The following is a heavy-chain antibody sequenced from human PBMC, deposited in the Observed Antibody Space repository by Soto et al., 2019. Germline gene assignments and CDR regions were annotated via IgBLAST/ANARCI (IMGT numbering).Heavy chain of an antibody. J-gene: IGHJ6*02. V-gene: IGHV1-69*01. D-gene: IGHD5-12*01. Sequence: QVQLVQSGAEVKKPGSSVQVSCKASGGTFSSYAISWVRQAPGRGLEWMGWIIPIFGTANYAQKFQGRVTITADESTSTAYMELSSLRSEDTAVYDCASSYVEMATIIYYYGMDVWGQGTTVTVSS. CDR1: GGTFSSYA. CDR3: ASSYVEMATIIYYYGMDV. CDR2: IIPIFGTA.